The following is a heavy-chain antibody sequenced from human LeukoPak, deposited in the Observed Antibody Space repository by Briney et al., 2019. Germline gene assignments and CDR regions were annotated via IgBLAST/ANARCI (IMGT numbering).Heavy chain of an antibody. CDR1: GFTFINYG. CDR2: ITGSGGST. CDR3: AKSFRSTSLDY. J-gene: IGHJ4*02. V-gene: IGHV3-23*01. D-gene: IGHD2-2*01. Sequence: GGSLRLSCAASGFTFINYGMNWVRQAPGKGLEWVSGITGSGGSTYYADSVKGRFTISRDNSKNTLYLQMNSLRAGDTAVYYCAKSFRSTSLDYWGQGTLVTVSS.